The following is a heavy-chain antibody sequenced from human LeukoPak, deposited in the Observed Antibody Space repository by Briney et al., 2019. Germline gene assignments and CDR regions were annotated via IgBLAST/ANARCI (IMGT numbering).Heavy chain of an antibody. V-gene: IGHV3-30*18. D-gene: IGHD3-22*01. Sequence: PGGSLRLSCAASGFTFSSYGMHWVRQAPGKGLEWVAVISYDGSNKYYADSVKGRFTISRDNSKNTLYLQMNSLRAEDTAVYYCAKDLGNYYDSSGYSPADYWGQGTLVTVS. J-gene: IGHJ4*02. CDR1: GFTFSSYG. CDR2: ISYDGSNK. CDR3: AKDLGNYYDSSGYSPADY.